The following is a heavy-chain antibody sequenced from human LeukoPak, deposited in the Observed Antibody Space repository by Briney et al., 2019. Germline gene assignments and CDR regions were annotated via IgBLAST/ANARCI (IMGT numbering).Heavy chain of an antibody. Sequence: SGGSLRPSCAASGFTFSSYAMSWVRQAPGQGLEWVSAISGSGGSTSYADSVKGRFTISRDNSKNTPYLQMNSLRAEDTAVYYCAPRIGFEGYWGQGTLVTVSS. D-gene: IGHD2/OR15-2a*01. CDR3: APRIGFEGY. J-gene: IGHJ4*02. CDR2: ISGSGGST. V-gene: IGHV3-23*01. CDR1: GFTFSSYA.